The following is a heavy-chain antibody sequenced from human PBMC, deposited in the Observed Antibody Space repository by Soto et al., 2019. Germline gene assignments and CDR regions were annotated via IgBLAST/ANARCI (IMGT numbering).Heavy chain of an antibody. CDR1: GGSFSGYY. V-gene: IGHV4-34*01. CDR2: INHSGST. J-gene: IGHJ4*02. CDR3: ARGAGFWSGYYTERRTHFDY. Sequence: SETLSLTCAVYGGSFSGYYWSWIRQPPGKXLEWIGEINHSGSTNYNPSLKSRVTISVDTSKNQFSLKLSSVTAADTAVYYCARGAGFWSGYYTERRTHFDYWGQGSLVTVSS. D-gene: IGHD3-3*01.